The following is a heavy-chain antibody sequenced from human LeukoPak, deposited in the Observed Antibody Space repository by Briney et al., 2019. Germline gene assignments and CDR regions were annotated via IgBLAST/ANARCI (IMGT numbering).Heavy chain of an antibody. CDR3: ARDGYKWIQLWVRRHAFDI. J-gene: IGHJ3*02. Sequence: ASVKVSCKASGYTFTSYDINWVRQATGQGLEWMGWMNPNSGNTGYAQKFQGRVTMTRNTSISTAYMELSSLRSEDTAVYYCARDGYKWIQLWVRRHAFDIWGQGTMVTVSS. CDR1: GYTFTSYD. V-gene: IGHV1-8*01. CDR2: MNPNSGNT. D-gene: IGHD5-18*01.